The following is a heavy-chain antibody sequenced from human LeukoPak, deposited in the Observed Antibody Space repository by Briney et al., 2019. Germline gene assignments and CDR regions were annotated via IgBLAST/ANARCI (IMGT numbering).Heavy chain of an antibody. V-gene: IGHV4-39*01. CDR1: GGSFSGYC. Sequence: PSETLSLTCAVYGGSFSGYCWGWIRQPPGKGLEWIGSIYYSGSTYYNPSLKSRVTISVDTSKNQFSLKLSSVTAADTAVYYCARHLPWDIVVVEAPDAFDIWGQGTMVTVSS. D-gene: IGHD2-15*01. CDR3: ARHLPWDIVVVEAPDAFDI. J-gene: IGHJ3*02. CDR2: IYYSGST.